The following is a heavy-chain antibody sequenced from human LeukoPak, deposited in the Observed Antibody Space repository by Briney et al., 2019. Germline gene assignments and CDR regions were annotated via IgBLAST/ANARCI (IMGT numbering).Heavy chain of an antibody. CDR3: ARGAVDIVAAFDY. V-gene: IGHV4-59*01. CDR1: GGSISSYY. J-gene: IGHJ4*02. CDR2: IYYSGST. Sequence: SETLSLTCTVSGGSISSYYWSWIRQPPGKGLEWIGYIYYSGSTNYNPSLKSRVTISVDTSKNQFSLKLSSVTAADTAVYYCARGAVDIVAAFDYWGQGTLVTVSS. D-gene: IGHD5-12*01.